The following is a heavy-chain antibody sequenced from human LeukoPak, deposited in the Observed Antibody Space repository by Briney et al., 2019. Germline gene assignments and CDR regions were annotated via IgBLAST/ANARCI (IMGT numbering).Heavy chain of an antibody. Sequence: SETLSLTCTVSGGSISSYYWSWIRQPPGKGLEWIGYIYTSGSTNYNPSLKSRVTISADTSKNQFSLKLSSVTAADTAVYYCARHVRLLWFGELLSGWFDPWGQGTLVTVSS. CDR1: GGSISSYY. CDR2: IYTSGST. V-gene: IGHV4-4*09. CDR3: ARHVRLLWFGELLSGWFDP. J-gene: IGHJ5*02. D-gene: IGHD3-10*01.